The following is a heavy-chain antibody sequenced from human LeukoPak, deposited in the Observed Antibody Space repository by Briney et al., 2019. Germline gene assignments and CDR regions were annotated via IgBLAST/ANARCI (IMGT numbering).Heavy chain of an antibody. V-gene: IGHV1-2*02. D-gene: IGHD6-13*01. CDR2: INPNSGGT. CDR1: GYTFTGYY. J-gene: IGHJ5*02. CDR3: ARDSGSSWYVAWYNWFDP. Sequence: ASVKVSCKASGYTFTGYYMHWVRQAPGQGLEWMGWINPNSGGTNYAQKFHGRVTMTRDTSISTAYMELSRLRSDDTAVYYCARDSGSSWYVAWYNWFDPWGQGTLVTVPS.